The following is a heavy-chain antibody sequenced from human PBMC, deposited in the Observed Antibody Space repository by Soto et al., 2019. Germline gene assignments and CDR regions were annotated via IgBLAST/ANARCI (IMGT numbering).Heavy chain of an antibody. J-gene: IGHJ6*02. CDR1: GFTFSSYG. CDR2: IWYDGSNK. D-gene: IGHD6-19*01. Sequence: PGGALRLSCTASGFTFSSYGMHGVRQAPGKGLEWVAVIWYDGSNKYYADSVKGRFTISRDNSKNTLYLQMNSLRAEDTAVYYCAREYSSGWYYYRLAVWGQGTTVPVSS. CDR3: AREYSSGWYYYRLAV. V-gene: IGHV3-33*01.